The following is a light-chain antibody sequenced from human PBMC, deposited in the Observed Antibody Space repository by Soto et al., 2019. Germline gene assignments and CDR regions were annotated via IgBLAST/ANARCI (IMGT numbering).Light chain of an antibody. CDR1: QSVSSY. CDR2: GAS. Sequence: IVVTQSPATLSWSTGERATLACRASQSVSSYLAWYQQKPGQAPRLLIYGASTRATGIPDRFSGSGSGTDFTLTISSLQPDDSATYFCQQYQPFATFGQGTRLEIK. V-gene: IGKV3-11*01. CDR3: QQYQPFAT. J-gene: IGKJ5*01.